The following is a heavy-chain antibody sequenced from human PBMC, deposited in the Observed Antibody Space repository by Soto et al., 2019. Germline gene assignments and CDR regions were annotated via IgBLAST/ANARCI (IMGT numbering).Heavy chain of an antibody. D-gene: IGHD2-8*01. V-gene: IGHV1-69*13. CDR1: GGTFSSYA. CDR2: IIPIFGTA. J-gene: IGHJ4*02. Sequence: GASVKVSCQASGGTFSSYAISWVRQAPGQGLEWMGGIIPIFGTANYAQKFQGRVTITADESTSTAYMELSSLRSEDTAVYYCARDPYCTNGVCSDYWGQGTLVTVSS. CDR3: ARDPYCTNGVCSDY.